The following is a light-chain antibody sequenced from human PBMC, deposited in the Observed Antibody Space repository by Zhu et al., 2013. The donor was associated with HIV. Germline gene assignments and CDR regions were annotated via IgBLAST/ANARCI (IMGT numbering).Light chain of an antibody. CDR2: GSS. CDR1: QSVDSNY. Sequence: EIVLTQSPATLSLSPGERATLSCRASQSVDSNYLAWYRQKPGQPPRLLLYGSSSRAPGIPERFSGSGSGTDFTLTITGLEPEDFGMYFCQRFGSSVTWTFGQGTKLEIK. V-gene: IGKV3-20*01. CDR3: QRFGSSVTWT. J-gene: IGKJ1*01.